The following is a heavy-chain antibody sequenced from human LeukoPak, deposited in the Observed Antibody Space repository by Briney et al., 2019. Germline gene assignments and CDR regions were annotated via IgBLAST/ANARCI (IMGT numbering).Heavy chain of an antibody. J-gene: IGHJ4*02. D-gene: IGHD7-27*01. V-gene: IGHV1-18*01. CDR2: ISAYNGNT. CDR3: ARTGTPSPQYYFDY. CDR1: GYTFTSYG. Sequence: ASVKVSCKASGYTFTSYGISWVRQAPGQGLEGMGWISAYNGNTNYAQKLQGRVTMTTDTSTSTAYMELRSLRSDDTAVYYCARTGTPSPQYYFDYWGQGTLVTVSS.